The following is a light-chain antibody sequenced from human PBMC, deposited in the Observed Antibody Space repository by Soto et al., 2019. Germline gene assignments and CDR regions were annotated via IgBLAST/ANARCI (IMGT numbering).Light chain of an antibody. CDR3: QQSINLPLT. Sequence: DIQMTQSPSSLSASVGDRVTITCQASQDISNHLNWYQQKPGKTPKLLICDASNLETGVPSRFSGSRSGTYCTFSISNLQPKHIAPYYCQQSINLPLTVGGGPRVQIK. J-gene: IGKJ4*01. CDR1: QDISNH. V-gene: IGKV1-33*01. CDR2: DAS.